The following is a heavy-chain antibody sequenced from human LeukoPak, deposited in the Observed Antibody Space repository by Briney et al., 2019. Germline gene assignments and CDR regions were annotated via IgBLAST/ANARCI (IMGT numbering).Heavy chain of an antibody. CDR3: ARDTVVAVDI. V-gene: IGHV3-53*05. J-gene: IGHJ3*02. CDR2: IYSGGST. D-gene: IGHD3-22*01. CDR1: GFTVSSNY. Sequence: PGGSLRLSCVASGFTVSSNYMRWVRQAPVKGLEWVSVIYSGGSTYYEASVKGRLTISRDNSKNTLYLQMNSLRAEDTAVYYCARDTVVAVDIWGQGTMVTVSS.